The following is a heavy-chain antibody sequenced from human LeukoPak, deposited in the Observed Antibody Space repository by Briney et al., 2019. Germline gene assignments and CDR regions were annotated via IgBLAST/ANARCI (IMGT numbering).Heavy chain of an antibody. J-gene: IGHJ4*02. CDR1: DYTFTSYG. V-gene: IGHV1-18*01. CDR3: ARVGRSWSGYNYLDY. CDR2: ISAYNGNT. Sequence: ASVKVSCKASDYTFTSYGISWVRQAPGQGLEWMGWISAYNGNTNYAQKLQGRVTMTTDTSTSTAYMELRSLRSDDTAVYYCARVGRSWSGYNYLDYWGQGTLVTVSS. D-gene: IGHD3-3*01.